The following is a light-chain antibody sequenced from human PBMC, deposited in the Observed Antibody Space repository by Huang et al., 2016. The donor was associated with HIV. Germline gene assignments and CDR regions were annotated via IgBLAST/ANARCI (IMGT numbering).Light chain of an antibody. V-gene: IGKV1-39*01. CDR1: QSISSY. Sequence: DIQMTQSPSSLSASVGDRVTITCRASQSISSYLNWYQEKPGKAPKLLIHAASRLQSGVPSRFSGSGSGTDFTLTISSLQPEDFATYYCQQSYSTPPEWTFGQGTKVEIK. J-gene: IGKJ1*01. CDR3: QQSYSTPPEWT. CDR2: AAS.